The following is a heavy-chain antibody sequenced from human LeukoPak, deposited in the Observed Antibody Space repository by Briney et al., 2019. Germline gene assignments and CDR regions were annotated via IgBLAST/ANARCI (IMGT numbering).Heavy chain of an antibody. J-gene: IGHJ4*02. CDR1: GFRFGSYY. D-gene: IGHD2-8*02. V-gene: IGHV3-7*01. Sequence: GGSLRLSCAASGFRFGSYYMNWVRQAPGKGLEWVANIKEDGSEEYYVASVRGRFTVSRDNAENSLYLQMNSLKVEDTAIYYCAGMVGGSTGGFFAYWGLGTLVTVSS. CDR3: AGMVGGSTGGFFAY. CDR2: IKEDGSEE.